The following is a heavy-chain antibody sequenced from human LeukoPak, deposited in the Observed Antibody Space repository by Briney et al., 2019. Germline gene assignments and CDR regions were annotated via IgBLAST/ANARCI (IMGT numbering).Heavy chain of an antibody. V-gene: IGHV1-69*05. D-gene: IGHD6-13*01. J-gene: IGHJ5*02. Sequence: SVKVSCKASGYTFTSYATSWVRQAPGQGLEWMGRIIPIFGTANYAQKFQGRVTITTDESTSTAYMELSSLRSEDTAVYYCARDLLGLGLAAAGTENWLDPWGQGTLVTVSS. CDR1: GYTFTSYA. CDR3: ARDLLGLGLAAAGTENWLDP. CDR2: IIPIFGTA.